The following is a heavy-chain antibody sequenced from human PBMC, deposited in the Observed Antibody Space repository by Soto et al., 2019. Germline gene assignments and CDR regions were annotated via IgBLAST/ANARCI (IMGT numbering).Heavy chain of an antibody. CDR3: ARVLVPSPQYYYYGMDV. D-gene: IGHD1-26*01. V-gene: IGHV3-7*01. CDR2: IKQDGSEK. J-gene: IGHJ6*02. Sequence: GGSLRLSCAASGFTFSSYWMSWVRQAPGKGLEWVANIKQDGSEKYYVDSVKGRFTISRDNAKNSLYLQMNSLRAEDTAVYYCARVLVPSPQYYYYGMDVWGQGTTVTVSS. CDR1: GFTFSSYW.